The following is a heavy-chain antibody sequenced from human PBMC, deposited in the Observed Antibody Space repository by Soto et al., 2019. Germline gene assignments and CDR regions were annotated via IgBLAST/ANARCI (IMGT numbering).Heavy chain of an antibody. V-gene: IGHV1-69*01. CDR2: IIPIFGTA. D-gene: IGHD4-17*01. Sequence: QVQLVQSGAEVKKPGSSVKVSCKASGGTFSSYAISWVRQAPGQGLEWMGGIIPIFGTANYAQKFQGRVTITADESTSTAYMELCSLRSEDTAVYYCARGSWASHYGLGNWFDPWGQGTLVTVSS. J-gene: IGHJ5*02. CDR1: GGTFSSYA. CDR3: ARGSWASHYGLGNWFDP.